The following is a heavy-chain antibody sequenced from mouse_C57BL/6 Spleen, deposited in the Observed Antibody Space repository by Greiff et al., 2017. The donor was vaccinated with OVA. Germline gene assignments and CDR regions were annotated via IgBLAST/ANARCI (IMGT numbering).Heavy chain of an antibody. V-gene: IGHV1-55*01. CDR3: ARFGGRSWYFDV. Sequence: VQLQQPGAELVKPGASVKMSCKASGYTFTSYWITWVKQRPGQGLEWIGDIYPGSGSTNYNEKFKSKATLTVDTSSSTAYMQLSSLTSEDSAVYYCARFGGRSWYFDVWGTGTTVTVSS. D-gene: IGHD1-1*02. CDR1: GYTFTSYW. J-gene: IGHJ1*03. CDR2: IYPGSGST.